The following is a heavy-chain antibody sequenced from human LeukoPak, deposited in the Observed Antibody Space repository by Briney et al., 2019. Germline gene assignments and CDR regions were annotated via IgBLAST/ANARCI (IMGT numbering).Heavy chain of an antibody. J-gene: IGHJ5*02. D-gene: IGHD3-10*01. CDR2: ISGSGGST. CDR3: AKDPNRITMVRGVFPP. CDR1: GFTFSSYA. V-gene: IGHV3-23*01. Sequence: GGSLRLSCAASGFTFSSYAMSWVRQAPGKGLEWVSAISGSGGSTYYADSVKGRFTISRDNSKSTLYLQMNSLRAEDTAVYYCAKDPNRITMVRGVFPPRGQGTLVTVSS.